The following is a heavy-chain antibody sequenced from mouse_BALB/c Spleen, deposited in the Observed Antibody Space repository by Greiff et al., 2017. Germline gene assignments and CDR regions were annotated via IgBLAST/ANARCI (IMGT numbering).Heavy chain of an antibody. CDR1: GFTFTDYY. CDR3: ARDSGR. Sequence: EVKLMESGGGLVQPGGSLRLSCATSGFTFTDYYMSWVRQPPGKALEWLGFIRNKANGYTTEYSASVKGRFTISRDNSQSILYLQMNTLRAEDSATYYCARDSGRWGQGTLVTVSA. J-gene: IGHJ3*02. CDR2: IRNKANGYTT. D-gene: IGHD4-1*01. V-gene: IGHV7-3*02.